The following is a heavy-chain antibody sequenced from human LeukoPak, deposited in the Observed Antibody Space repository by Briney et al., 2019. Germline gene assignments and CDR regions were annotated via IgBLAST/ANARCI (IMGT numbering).Heavy chain of an antibody. Sequence: GGSLRLSCAASGFTFSSYWMSWVRQAPGKGLEWVSAIGGSGSSTYYADSVRGRFTVSRDNSKNTLFLQMNCLRAEDTAVYYCAKGYCSSSSCYSYAFNIWGQGTVVTVSS. V-gene: IGHV3-23*01. J-gene: IGHJ3*02. D-gene: IGHD2-2*01. CDR2: IGGSGSST. CDR1: GFTFSSYW. CDR3: AKGYCSSSSCYSYAFNI.